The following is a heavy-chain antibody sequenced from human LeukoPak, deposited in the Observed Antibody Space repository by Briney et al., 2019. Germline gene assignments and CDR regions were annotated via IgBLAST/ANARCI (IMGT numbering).Heavy chain of an antibody. CDR3: ARVDTATVLEY. CDR2: ISSSGSTI. CDR1: GFTFSDYY. Sequence: GGSLRLSCAASGFTFSDYYMSWIRQAPGKGLEWVSYISSSGSTIYYADSVKGRFTISRDNAKSSLYLQMNSLRAEDTAVYYCARVDTATVLEYWGQGTLVTVSS. D-gene: IGHD5-18*01. J-gene: IGHJ4*02. V-gene: IGHV3-11*01.